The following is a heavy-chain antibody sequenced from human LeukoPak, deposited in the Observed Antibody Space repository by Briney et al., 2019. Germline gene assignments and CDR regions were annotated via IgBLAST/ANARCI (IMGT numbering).Heavy chain of an antibody. D-gene: IGHD6-13*01. CDR2: ISSSSSYI. CDR1: GFTFSSYS. V-gene: IGHV3-21*01. CDR3: AREWGIAAATDY. J-gene: IGHJ4*02. Sequence: PGGSLRLSCAASGFTFSSYSMNWVCQAPGKGLEWVSSISSSSSYIYYADSVKGRFTISRDNAKNSLYLQMNSLRAEDTAVYYCAREWGIAAATDYWGQGTLVTVSS.